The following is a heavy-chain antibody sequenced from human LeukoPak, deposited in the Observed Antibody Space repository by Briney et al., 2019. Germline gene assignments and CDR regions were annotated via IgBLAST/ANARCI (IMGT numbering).Heavy chain of an antibody. CDR2: VYYSGST. D-gene: IGHD1-1*01. Sequence: SETLSLTCTVSGGSISSGDYYWRWIRQPPGKGLEWIGYVYYSGSTNYNPSLKSRVTISVDTSKNQFSLQLSSVTAADTALYYCARVIGTASYHFDYWGQGTLVTVSS. V-gene: IGHV4-61*08. J-gene: IGHJ4*02. CDR3: ARVIGTASYHFDY. CDR1: GGSISSGDYY.